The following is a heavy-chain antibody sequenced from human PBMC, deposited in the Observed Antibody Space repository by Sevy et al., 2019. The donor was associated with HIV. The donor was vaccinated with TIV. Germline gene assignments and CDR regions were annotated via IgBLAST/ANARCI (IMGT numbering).Heavy chain of an antibody. CDR3: ARGPLSDDSSGQKVGAFDI. CDR2: ISAYNGNT. D-gene: IGHD3-22*01. Sequence: ASVKVSCKASGYTFTSYGISWVRQAPGQGLEWMGWISAYNGNTNYAQKLQGRVTMTTDTSTSTAYMELRSLRSDDTAVYYCARGPLSDDSSGQKVGAFDIWGQGTMVTVSS. J-gene: IGHJ3*02. V-gene: IGHV1-18*01. CDR1: GYTFTSYG.